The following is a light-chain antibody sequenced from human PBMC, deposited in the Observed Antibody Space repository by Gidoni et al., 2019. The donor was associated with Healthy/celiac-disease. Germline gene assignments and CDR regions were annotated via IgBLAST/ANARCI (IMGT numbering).Light chain of an antibody. CDR3: CSYAGSSTPR. V-gene: IGLV2-23*01. Sequence: QSALTHPASVSGSPVQSITLSCTGTSSDVGSYNLVPWYQQHPGKAPKLMIYEGSKRPSGVSNRFSGSKSGNTASLTISGLQAEDEADYYCCSYAGSSTPRFGGGTKLTVL. CDR2: EGS. J-gene: IGLJ2*01. CDR1: SSDVGSYNL.